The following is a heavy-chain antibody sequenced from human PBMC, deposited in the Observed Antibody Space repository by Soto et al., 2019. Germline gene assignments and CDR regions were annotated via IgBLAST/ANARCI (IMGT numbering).Heavy chain of an antibody. V-gene: IGHV1-69*02. CDR2: IIPILGIA. CDR3: ARGDSSSWYSGLLDY. J-gene: IGHJ4*02. D-gene: IGHD6-13*01. Sequence: QVQLVQSGAEVKKPGSLVKVSCKASGGTFSSYTISWVRQAPGQGLEWMGRIIPILGIANYAQKFQGRVTITADKSTSTAYMELSSLRSEDTAVYYCARGDSSSWYSGLLDYWGQGTLVTVSS. CDR1: GGTFSSYT.